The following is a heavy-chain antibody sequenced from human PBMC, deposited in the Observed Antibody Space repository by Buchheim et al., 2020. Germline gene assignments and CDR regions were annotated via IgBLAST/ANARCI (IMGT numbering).Heavy chain of an antibody. J-gene: IGHJ6*02. CDR1: GFTFSNYW. D-gene: IGHD2-2*01. V-gene: IGHV3-74*01. CDR2: TNSDGRSI. Sequence: EVQLVESGGDIIQPGGSLRLSCAASGFTFSNYWMYRVRQVPGKGLMWVSRTNSDGRSISYADSVKGRFTISRDNARKTLYLQMNSLSAEDTAVYYCARGHCSSISCWDDYYYYGLDVWGHGT. CDR3: ARGHCSSISCWDDYYYYGLDV.